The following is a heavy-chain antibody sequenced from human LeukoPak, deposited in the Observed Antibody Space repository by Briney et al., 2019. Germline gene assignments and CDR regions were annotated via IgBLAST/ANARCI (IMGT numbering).Heavy chain of an antibody. Sequence: GASVKVSCKASGGTFSSYAISWVRQAPGQGLEWMGWINPNSGGTNYAQKFQGRVTMTRDTSISTAYMELSRLRSDDTAVYYCARENYIVVVVATTRGYHWFDPWGQGTLVTVSS. CDR2: INPNSGGT. D-gene: IGHD2-15*01. V-gene: IGHV1-2*02. CDR1: GGTFSSYA. J-gene: IGHJ5*02. CDR3: ARENYIVVVVATTRGYHWFDP.